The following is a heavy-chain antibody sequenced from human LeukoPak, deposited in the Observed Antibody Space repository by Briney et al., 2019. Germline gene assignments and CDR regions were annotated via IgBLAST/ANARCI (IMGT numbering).Heavy chain of an antibody. CDR2: IYTSGST. Sequence: GSLRLSCAASGFTFSSYAMSWIRQPAGKGLEWIGRIYTSGSTNYNPSLKSRVTMSVDTSKNQFSLKLSSVTAADTAVYYCARLRFGEPNWFDPWGQGTLVTVSS. D-gene: IGHD3-10*01. CDR1: GFTFSSYA. CDR3: ARLRFGEPNWFDP. V-gene: IGHV4-4*07. J-gene: IGHJ5*02.